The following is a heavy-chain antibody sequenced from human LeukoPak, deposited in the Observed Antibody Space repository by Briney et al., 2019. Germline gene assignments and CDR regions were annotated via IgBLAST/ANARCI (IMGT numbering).Heavy chain of an antibody. V-gene: IGHV3-21*01. CDR1: GFTSTSYS. Sequence: GGCLRLSCAASGFTSTSYSMNWVRDTPGKGLERGSLISTSSSYIHNADSVKGRFTISRDNAENSLYLQMNSLRAEDTAVYYCARAAIAAARIYYYMDVWGKGTTVTVSS. D-gene: IGHD6-13*01. J-gene: IGHJ6*03. CDR2: ISTSSSYI. CDR3: ARAAIAAARIYYYMDV.